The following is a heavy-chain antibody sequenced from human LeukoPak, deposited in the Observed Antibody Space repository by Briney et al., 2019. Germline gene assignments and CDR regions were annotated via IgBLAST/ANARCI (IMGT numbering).Heavy chain of an antibody. CDR1: GYTFTDYY. CDR2: INPNSGGT. V-gene: IGHV1-2*02. D-gene: IGHD3-22*01. J-gene: IGHJ4*02. Sequence: ASLKVSCKASGYTFTDYYIHWVRQAPGQGLEWMGWINPNSGGTNYAQKFYVRVTMTRDTSITTAYMELSRLRSDDTAVYYCARMARSGYYSLYYFDYWGQGTLVTVSS. CDR3: ARMARSGYYSLYYFDY.